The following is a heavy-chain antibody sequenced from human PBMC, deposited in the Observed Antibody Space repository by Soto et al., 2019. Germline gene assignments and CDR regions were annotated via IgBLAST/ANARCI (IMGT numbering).Heavy chain of an antibody. J-gene: IGHJ4*02. CDR3: ARSLRGYSGYSGY. CDR2: ISSSGSDT. CDR1: GFTFSDYY. D-gene: IGHD5-12*01. V-gene: IGHV3-11*05. Sequence: QVQLVESGGGLVKPGGCLRLSCAASGFTFSDYYMSWIRQAPGKGLEWVSYISSSGSDTNYADSVKGRFTVSRDNAKNSLDLQMNSLRAEDTAVYYCARSLRGYSGYSGYWVQGTLVTVSS.